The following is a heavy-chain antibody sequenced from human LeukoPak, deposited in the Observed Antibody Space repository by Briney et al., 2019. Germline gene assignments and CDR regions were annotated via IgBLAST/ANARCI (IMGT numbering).Heavy chain of an antibody. V-gene: IGHV4-38-2*02. CDR1: GYSISSGYY. Sequence: SETLSLTCTVSGYSISSGYYWGWIRQPPGKGLEWIGEINHSGSTNYNPSLKSRVTISVDTSKNQFSLKLSSVTAADTAVYYCASFYCSSTSCPDAFDIWGQGTMVTVSS. D-gene: IGHD2-2*01. J-gene: IGHJ3*02. CDR3: ASFYCSSTSCPDAFDI. CDR2: INHSGST.